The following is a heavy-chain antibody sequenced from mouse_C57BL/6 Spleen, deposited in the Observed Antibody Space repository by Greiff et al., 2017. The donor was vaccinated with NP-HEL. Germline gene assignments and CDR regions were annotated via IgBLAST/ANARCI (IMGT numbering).Heavy chain of an antibody. CDR3: TGRGGRYDFSWFAY. CDR1: GFTFSNYW. CDR2: IRLKSDNYAT. J-gene: IGHJ3*01. D-gene: IGHD2-4*01. V-gene: IGHV6-3*01. Sequence: EVKVEESGGGLVQPGGSMKLSCVASGFTFSNYWMNWVRQSPEKGLEWVAQIRLKSDNYATHYAESVKGRFTISRDDSKSSVYLQMNNLRAEDTGIYYCTGRGGRYDFSWFAYWGQGTLVTVSA.